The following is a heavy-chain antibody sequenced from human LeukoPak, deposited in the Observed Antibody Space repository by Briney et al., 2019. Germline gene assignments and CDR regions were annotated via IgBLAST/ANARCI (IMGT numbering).Heavy chain of an antibody. D-gene: IGHD4-17*01. Sequence: GGSLRLSCAASGFTFSSYAMSWIRQAPGKGLEWVSYISSSGSTIYYADSVKGRFTISRDNAKNSLYLQMNSLRAEDTAVYYCARDSSDYGDYVFDYWGQGTLVTVSS. V-gene: IGHV3-11*04. J-gene: IGHJ4*02. CDR2: ISSSGSTI. CDR1: GFTFSSYA. CDR3: ARDSSDYGDYVFDY.